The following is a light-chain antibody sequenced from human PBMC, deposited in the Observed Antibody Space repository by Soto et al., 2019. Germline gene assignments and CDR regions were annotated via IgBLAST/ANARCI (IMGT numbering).Light chain of an antibody. V-gene: IGLV2-14*03. CDR2: DVN. J-gene: IGLJ1*01. CDR1: SNDVGHFNY. CDR3: TSFTTFDTSV. Sequence: QSVLAQPASVSGSPGQSITISCTGTSNDVGHFNYVSWFQQHPGKAPKLLIFDVNNWPSGVSDRFSGSKSGNTASLTISGLQPEYEADYYCTSFTTFDTSVFGSGTKSPS.